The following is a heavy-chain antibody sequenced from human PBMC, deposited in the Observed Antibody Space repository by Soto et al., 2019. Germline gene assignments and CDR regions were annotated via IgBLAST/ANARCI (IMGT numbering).Heavy chain of an antibody. CDR1: GYTFTSYA. CDR3: ARDLYCQYYFDY. J-gene: IGHJ4*02. D-gene: IGHD2-8*02. CDR2: INAGNGNT. V-gene: IGHV1-3*01. Sequence: QVQLVQSGAEVKKPGASVKVSCKASGYTFTSYAMHWVRQAPGQRLEWMGWINAGNGNTKYSQKLQGRVTITRDTSASTAYMELSSLRSEDTAVYYCARDLYCQYYFDYWGQGTLVTVSS.